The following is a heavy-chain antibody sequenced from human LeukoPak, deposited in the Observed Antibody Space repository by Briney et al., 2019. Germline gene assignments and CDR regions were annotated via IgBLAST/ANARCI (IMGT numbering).Heavy chain of an antibody. D-gene: IGHD6-6*01. CDR3: ASAPGPARPWDY. CDR2: IYYTGST. CDR1: GGSIRSSY. J-gene: IGHJ4*02. V-gene: IGHV4-59*01. Sequence: SETLSLTCTVSGGSIRSSYWNWIRQSPGKGLEWIGYIYYTGSTNYNPSLKSRVTISLDTSKNQFSLRLSSVTAADTAVYYCASAPGPARPWDYWGQGTLVTVSS.